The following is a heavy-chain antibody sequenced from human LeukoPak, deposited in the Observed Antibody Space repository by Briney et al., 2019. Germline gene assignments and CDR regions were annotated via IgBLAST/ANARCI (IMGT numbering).Heavy chain of an antibody. CDR3: ARGGSLTGTDYGMDV. Sequence: ASVKVSCKASGYTFTGYYMHWVRQAPGRGLEWRGWINPNSGGTNYAQKFQGRVTMTRDTSISTAYMELSRLRSDDTAVYYCARGGSLTGTDYGMDVWGQGTTVTVSS. CDR2: INPNSGGT. CDR1: GYTFTGYY. J-gene: IGHJ6*02. D-gene: IGHD1-20*01. V-gene: IGHV1-2*02.